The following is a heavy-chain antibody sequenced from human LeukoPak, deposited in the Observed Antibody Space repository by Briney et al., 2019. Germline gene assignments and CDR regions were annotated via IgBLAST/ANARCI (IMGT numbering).Heavy chain of an antibody. CDR3: ARSRVGAGFYFDY. J-gene: IGHJ4*02. Sequence: GGSLRLSCAASGFTFSSNWMHWVRQAPGKGLVWVSRINNDGSGAIYADSVKGRFTISRDNAKNSLYLQMNSLRAEDTAVYYCARSRVGAGFYFDYWGQGTLVTVSS. D-gene: IGHD1-26*01. V-gene: IGHV3-74*01. CDR1: GFTFSSNW. CDR2: INNDGSGA.